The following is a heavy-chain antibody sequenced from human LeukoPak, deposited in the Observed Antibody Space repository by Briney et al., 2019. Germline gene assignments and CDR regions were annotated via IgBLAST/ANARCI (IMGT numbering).Heavy chain of an antibody. CDR3: ASRRVIRGAFDI. Sequence: GGSLRLSCAASGFTFSSYAMHWVRQAPGKGLEYVSAISSNGGSTYYANSVKGRFTISRDNSKNTLYLQMGSLRAEDTAVYYCASRRVIRGAFDIWGQGTMVTVSS. CDR2: ISSNGGST. J-gene: IGHJ3*02. CDR1: GFTFSSYA. V-gene: IGHV3-64*01. D-gene: IGHD5/OR15-5a*01.